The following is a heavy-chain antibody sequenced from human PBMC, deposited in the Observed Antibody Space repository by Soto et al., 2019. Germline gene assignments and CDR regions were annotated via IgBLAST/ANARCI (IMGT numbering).Heavy chain of an antibody. V-gene: IGHV1-46*01. CDR2: INPSGGST. Sequence: ASVKVSCKASGYTFTSYYMHWVRQAPGQGLEWMGIINPSGGSTSYAQKFQGRVTMTRDTSTSTVYMELSSLRSEDTAVYYCARAEPVLRYFDWLTPRPYHGMDGWGQGNTVTVSS. D-gene: IGHD3-9*01. CDR3: ARAEPVLRYFDWLTPRPYHGMDG. J-gene: IGHJ6*02. CDR1: GYTFTSYY.